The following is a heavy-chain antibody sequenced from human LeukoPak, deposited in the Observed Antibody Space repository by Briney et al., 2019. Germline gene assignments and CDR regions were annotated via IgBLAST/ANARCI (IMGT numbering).Heavy chain of an antibody. CDR3: TTLRRRYCSSTSCPRVYYYYMDV. CDR2: IKSKTDGGTT. CDR1: GFTFSDAW. V-gene: IGHV3-15*01. J-gene: IGHJ6*03. Sequence: PGGSLRLSCAASGFTFSDAWMSWVRQAPGKGLEWVGRIKSKTDGGTTDYAAPVKGRFTISRDDSKNTLYLQMNSLKTEDTAVYYCTTLRRRYCSSTSCPRVYYYYMDVWGKGTTVTVSS. D-gene: IGHD2-2*01.